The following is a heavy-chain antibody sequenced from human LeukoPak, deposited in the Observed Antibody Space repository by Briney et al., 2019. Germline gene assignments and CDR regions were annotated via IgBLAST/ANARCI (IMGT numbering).Heavy chain of an antibody. CDR1: GYTFTSYD. V-gene: IGHV1-8*01. Sequence: GASVKVSCKASGYTFTSYDINWVRQATGQGLEWMGWMNPNSGNTGYAQRFQGRVTMTRNTSISTAYMELSSLRSEDTAVYYCARGFSAGYPHRYYDSSGYYSQNYYYGMDVWGQGTTVTVSS. J-gene: IGHJ6*02. CDR3: ARGFSAGYPHRYYDSSGYYSQNYYYGMDV. CDR2: MNPNSGNT. D-gene: IGHD3-22*01.